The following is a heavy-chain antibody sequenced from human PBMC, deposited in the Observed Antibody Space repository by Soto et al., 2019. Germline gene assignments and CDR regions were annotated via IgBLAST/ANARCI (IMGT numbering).Heavy chain of an antibody. J-gene: IGHJ6*03. CDR1: GGSISSGGYY. CDR3: ARDVPGTSGGSPSRYYYYYMDV. CDR2: IYYSGST. D-gene: IGHD2-15*01. V-gene: IGHV4-31*03. Sequence: SETLSLTCTVSGGSISSGGYYWSWIRQHPGKGLEWIGYIYYSGSTYYNPSLKSRVTISVDTAKNQFSLKLSSVTAADTAVYYCARDVPGTSGGSPSRYYYYYMDVWGKGTTVTVSS.